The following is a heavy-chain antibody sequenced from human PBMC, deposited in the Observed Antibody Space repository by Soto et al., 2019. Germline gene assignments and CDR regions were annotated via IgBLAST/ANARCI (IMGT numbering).Heavy chain of an antibody. D-gene: IGHD5-12*01. J-gene: IGHJ4*02. Sequence: EVQLVESGGGLVQPGRSLRLSCAASGFTFDDYAMHWVRQAPGKGLERVSGISWNSGSIGYADSVKGRFTIARDNAKNCLYLQRNSLRAEDTALYYCAKDTVATRWGDFDYWGQGTLVTVSS. CDR3: AKDTVATRWGDFDY. V-gene: IGHV3-9*01. CDR2: ISWNSGSI. CDR1: GFTFDDYA.